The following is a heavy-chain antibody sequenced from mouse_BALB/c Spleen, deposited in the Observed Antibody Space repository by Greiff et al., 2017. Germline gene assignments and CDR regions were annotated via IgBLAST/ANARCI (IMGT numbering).Heavy chain of an antibody. CDR3: ARWGHSGCCAY. CDR2: ISHGSGST. J-gene: IGHJ3*01. D-gene: IGHD3-1*01. Sequence: QVQLQQPGAELVKPGTSVQLSCTASGYNFTSYWINWVKLRPGQGLEWIGDISHGSGSTNYNEKFKSKATLTVDTSSRPAFMQLSSLASDDSALYYCARWGHSGCCAYWGQGTLVTVSA. V-gene: IGHV1-55*01. CDR1: GYNFTSYW.